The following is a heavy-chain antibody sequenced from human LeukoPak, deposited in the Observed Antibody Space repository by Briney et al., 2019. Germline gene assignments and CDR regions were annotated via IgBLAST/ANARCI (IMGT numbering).Heavy chain of an antibody. V-gene: IGHV4-59*01. CDR3: ARIPCSGGSCYSYYFDY. CDR1: GGSISSYY. J-gene: IGHJ4*02. CDR2: IYYSGST. D-gene: IGHD2-15*01. Sequence: SETLSLTCTVSGGSISSYYWSWIRQPPGKGLEWIGYIYYSGSTNYNPCLKSRVTISVDTSKNQFSLKLSSVTAADTAVYYCARIPCSGGSCYSYYFDYWGQGTLVTVSS.